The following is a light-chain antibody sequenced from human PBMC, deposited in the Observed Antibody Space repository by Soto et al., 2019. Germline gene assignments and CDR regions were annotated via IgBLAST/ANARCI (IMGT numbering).Light chain of an antibody. V-gene: IGKV3-20*01. CDR1: QSVSISY. CDR2: GAS. J-gene: IGKJ2*01. CDR3: QQYGSSPRYT. Sequence: EIVLTQSPGTLSLSPGERATLSCRASQSVSISYLAWYQQKAGQAPRLLIYGASRRATGIPDRFSGSGSGTDFTLTISRLEPEDFAVYYCQQYGSSPRYTFGQGTKLEIK.